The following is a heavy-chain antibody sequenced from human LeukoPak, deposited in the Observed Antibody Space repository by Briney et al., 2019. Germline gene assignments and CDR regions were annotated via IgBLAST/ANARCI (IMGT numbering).Heavy chain of an antibody. J-gene: IGHJ5*02. CDR1: GFTFSSYG. CDR3: ARAKGSWYIPWFDP. V-gene: IGHV3-30*03. CDR2: ISYDGSNK. Sequence: GRSLRLSCAASGFTFSSYGMHWVRQAPGKGLEWVAVISYDGSNKYYADSVKGRFTISRDNSKNTLYLQMNSLRAEDTAVYYCARAKGSWYIPWFDPWGQGTLVTVSS. D-gene: IGHD6-13*01.